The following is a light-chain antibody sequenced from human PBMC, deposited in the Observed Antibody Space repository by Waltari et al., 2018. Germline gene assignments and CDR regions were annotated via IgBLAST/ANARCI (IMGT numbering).Light chain of an antibody. CDR2: GAS. CDR1: QSISSN. Sequence: IVMTQSPATLSVFPGERATLPCRASQSISSNLAWYQQKPAQAPSLLIYGASTRATGIPDRFTGSGSGIEFTLTINSLQSEDFAVYYCQQYNNWPPDPTFGQGTKVEIK. J-gene: IGKJ1*01. CDR3: QQYNNWPPDPT. V-gene: IGKV3D-15*01.